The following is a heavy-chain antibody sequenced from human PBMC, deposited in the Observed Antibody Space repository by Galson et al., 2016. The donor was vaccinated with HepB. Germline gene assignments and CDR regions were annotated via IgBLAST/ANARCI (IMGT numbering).Heavy chain of an antibody. CDR1: GGSVTASPYY. D-gene: IGHD3-10*01. CDR2: LSYSGSA. Sequence: SETLSLTCTVSGGSVTASPYYHAWIRQPQGKGLEWIGTLSYSGSAYYNPSLKSHFTISMGASRNQFSLQLTSVTAADTAVYYCARLFASGRKYDAFDIWGQGTVVTVSS. J-gene: IGHJ3*02. V-gene: IGHV4-39*01. CDR3: ARLFASGRKYDAFDI.